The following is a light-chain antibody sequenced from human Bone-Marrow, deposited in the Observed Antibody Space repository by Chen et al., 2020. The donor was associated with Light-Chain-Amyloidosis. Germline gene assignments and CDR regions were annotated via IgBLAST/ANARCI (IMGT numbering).Light chain of an antibody. V-gene: IGKV1-33*01. Sequence: DIQMTQSPSSLSASVGDTVTITCQASQDISNSLNWYQHKPGKAPKLLVCDASNLETGVPSRFSGRGSGAVLTFTISSLQPEDCATYYCQQYEYLYSFGQGTKLE. CDR2: DAS. CDR1: QDISNS. J-gene: IGKJ2*03. CDR3: QQYEYLYS.